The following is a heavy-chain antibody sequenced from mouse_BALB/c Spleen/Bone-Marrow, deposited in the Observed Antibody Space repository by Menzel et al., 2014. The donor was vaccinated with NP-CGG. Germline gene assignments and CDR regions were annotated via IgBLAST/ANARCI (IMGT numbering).Heavy chain of an antibody. V-gene: IGHV1-69*02. CDR3: ARDHFYSGNFEFAY. CDR2: IDPSDSET. Sequence: QLQQSGPELVKPGAPVEVSCKASGYTFTSYWVNWVKQRPGRGLEWNGKIDPSDSETHYNQKFKDKATLTVDKSSSTAYIQLSSLTSEDSAVYYCARDHFYSGNFEFAYWGQGTLVTVSA. J-gene: IGHJ3*01. D-gene: IGHD2-1*01. CDR1: GYTFTSYW.